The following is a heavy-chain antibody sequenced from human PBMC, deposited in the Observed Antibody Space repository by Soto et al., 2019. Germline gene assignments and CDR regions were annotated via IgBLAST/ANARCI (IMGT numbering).Heavy chain of an antibody. CDR1: GGSVSSGDFY. V-gene: IGHV4-30-4*01. Sequence: QVQLQESGPGLVKPSQTLSLTCTVFGGSVSSGDFYWSWIRQPPGKGLEWIGYIYYSGSSYYHPSLKSRVIISVDASRNQFSLNIRSVTAADTAVYFCPRWILDYGGHFDYWGRGTLVDFSS. CDR2: IYYSGSS. J-gene: IGHJ4*02. CDR3: PRWILDYGGHFDY. D-gene: IGHD4-17*01.